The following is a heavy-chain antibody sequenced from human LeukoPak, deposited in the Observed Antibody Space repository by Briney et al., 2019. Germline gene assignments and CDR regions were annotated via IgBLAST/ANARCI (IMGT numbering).Heavy chain of an antibody. J-gene: IGHJ6*02. V-gene: IGHV3-30-3*01. CDR2: ILYDGSNQ. CDR1: GFTFRSYA. CDR3: GKRPDDYSYGMDV. Sequence: PGRSLRLSCAASGFTFRSYAMHWVRQAPGKGLEWVGVILYDGSNQYYADSVKGRFSISRDNSKNTLYLQMNSLRPEDTAVCYCGKRPDDYSYGMDVWGQGTTVTVSS.